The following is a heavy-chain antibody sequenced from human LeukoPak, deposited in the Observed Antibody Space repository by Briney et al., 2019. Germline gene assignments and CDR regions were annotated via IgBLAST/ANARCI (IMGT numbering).Heavy chain of an antibody. D-gene: IGHD3-10*01. CDR2: IYSDNT. J-gene: IGHJ4*02. V-gene: IGHV3-53*01. CDR3: TRIPSMVRGVMRNDY. Sequence: GGSLRLSCTVSGFTVSTNSMSWVRQAPGKGLEWVSFIYSDNTHYSDSVKGRFTISRDNSKNTLYLQMNSLKTEDTAVYYCTRIPSMVRGVMRNDYWGQGTLVTVSS. CDR1: GFTVSTNS.